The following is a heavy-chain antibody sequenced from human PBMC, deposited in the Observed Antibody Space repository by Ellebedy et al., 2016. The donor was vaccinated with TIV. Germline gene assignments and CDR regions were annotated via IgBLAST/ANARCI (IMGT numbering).Heavy chain of an antibody. CDR3: TRNPKKGAGIPFDN. CDR1: GFNFGDYA. CDR2: ISSRRYGGRP. D-gene: IGHD4/OR15-4a*01. V-gene: IGHV3-49*04. J-gene: IGHJ4*02. Sequence: PGGSLRLSCTASGFNFGDYAMIWVRQAPGKGLEWVGFISSRRYGGRPEYAASVKGRFSISRDDSRSIAYLQMDSLKSDVTGVYYCTRNPKKGAGIPFDNWGRGVLVTVSS.